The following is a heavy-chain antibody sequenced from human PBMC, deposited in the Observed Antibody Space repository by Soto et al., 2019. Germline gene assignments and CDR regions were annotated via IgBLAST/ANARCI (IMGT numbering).Heavy chain of an antibody. V-gene: IGHV1-69*06. CDR1: GYTFTSYG. CDR2: IIPIFGTA. J-gene: IGHJ5*02. CDR3: ASGPDLYSSSWYGSYNWFDP. Sequence: EASVKVSCKASGYTFTSYGISWVRQAPGQGLEWMGGIIPIFGTANYAQKFQGRVTITADRSTSTAYMELGSLRSEDTAVYYCASGPDLYSSSWYGSYNWFDPWGQGTLVTVSS. D-gene: IGHD6-13*01.